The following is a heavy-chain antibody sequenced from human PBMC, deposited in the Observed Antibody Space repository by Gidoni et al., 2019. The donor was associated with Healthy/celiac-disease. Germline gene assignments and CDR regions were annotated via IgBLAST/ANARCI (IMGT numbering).Heavy chain of an antibody. D-gene: IGHD6-13*01. Sequence: QVQPVESGGGVVQPGRSLSLSCAASGFTVSSYGMHWVRQVPGTGREWVAVISYDGSNKYYADSVKGRFTISRDNSKNTLYLQMNSLRAEDTAVYYCAREGQQQLHFDYWGQGTLVTVSS. CDR3: AREGQQQLHFDY. J-gene: IGHJ4*02. V-gene: IGHV3-30*03. CDR1: GFTVSSYG. CDR2: ISYDGSNK.